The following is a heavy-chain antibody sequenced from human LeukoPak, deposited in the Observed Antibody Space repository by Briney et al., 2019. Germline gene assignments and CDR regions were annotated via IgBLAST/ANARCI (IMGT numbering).Heavy chain of an antibody. Sequence: GGPRRLSCAASGFTFISYSMNGVGQAPGRGRGGVSYISSSSSTIYYADSVKGRFTISRDNAKNSLYLQMNSLRAEDTAVYYCARPYSSSAYDAFDIWGQGTMVTVSS. J-gene: IGHJ3*02. CDR1: GFTFISYS. CDR2: ISSSSSTI. CDR3: ARPYSSSAYDAFDI. D-gene: IGHD6-13*01. V-gene: IGHV3-48*04.